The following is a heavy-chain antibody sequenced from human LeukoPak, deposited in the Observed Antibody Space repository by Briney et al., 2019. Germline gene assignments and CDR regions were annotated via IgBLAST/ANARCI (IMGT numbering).Heavy chain of an antibody. Sequence: SETLSLTCTVSGGSISSSFNYWAWIRQPPGKGLEWIGSIYESGSAYYNPSLKSRITMSVDTSENQFSLKLTSVTAADTAVYYCARDQGYDFWSGYYGYNWFDPWGQGTLVTVSS. CDR1: GGSISSSFNY. V-gene: IGHV4-39*02. CDR3: ARDQGYDFWSGYYGYNWFDP. CDR2: IYESGSA. J-gene: IGHJ5*02. D-gene: IGHD3-3*01.